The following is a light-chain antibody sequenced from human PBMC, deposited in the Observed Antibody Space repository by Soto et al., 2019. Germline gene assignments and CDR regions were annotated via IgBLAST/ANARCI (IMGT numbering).Light chain of an antibody. J-gene: IGKJ1*01. V-gene: IGKV3-20*01. CDR3: QQYDISLWT. CDR2: GAS. CDR1: QSVSSNY. Sequence: EIVLTQSPGTLSLSPGERATLSCRASQSVSSNYLAWYQQKPGQAPRLLIYGASSRATGIPDRFSGSGSGTDFTLTISRLEPEDFAVYYCQQYDISLWTFGQGTKVEIK.